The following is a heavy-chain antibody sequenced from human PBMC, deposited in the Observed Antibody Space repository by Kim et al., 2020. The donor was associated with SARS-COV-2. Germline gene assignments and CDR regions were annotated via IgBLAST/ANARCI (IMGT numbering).Heavy chain of an antibody. Sequence: GGSLRLSCTASGFTFGDYAMSWVRQAPGKGLEWVGFIRSKAYGGTTEYAASVKGRFTISRDDSKSIAYLQMNSLKTEDTAVYYCTRDSNLLGGYCSSTSCYEGPIDYWGQGTLVTVSS. CDR2: IRSKAYGGTT. V-gene: IGHV3-49*04. CDR3: TRDSNLLGGYCSSTSCYEGPIDY. J-gene: IGHJ4*02. D-gene: IGHD2-2*01. CDR1: GFTFGDYA.